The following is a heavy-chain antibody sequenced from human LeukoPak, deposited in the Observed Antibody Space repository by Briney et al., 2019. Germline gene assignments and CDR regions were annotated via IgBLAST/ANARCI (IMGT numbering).Heavy chain of an antibody. D-gene: IGHD3-9*01. V-gene: IGHV3-30*18. CDR1: GFTFSSYG. J-gene: IGHJ4*02. CDR3: AKEGGYYDILSNPYYFDY. Sequence: PGGSLRLSCAASGFTFSSYGMHWVRPAPGKGLEWVAVISYDGSNKYYADSVKGRFTISRDNSKNTLYLQMNSLRAEDTAVYYCAKEGGYYDILSNPYYFDYWRQGTLVTVSS. CDR2: ISYDGSNK.